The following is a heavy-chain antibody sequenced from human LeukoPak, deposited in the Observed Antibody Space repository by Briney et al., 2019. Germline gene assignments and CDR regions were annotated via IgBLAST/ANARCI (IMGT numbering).Heavy chain of an antibody. CDR1: GGSFSGHY. V-gene: IGHV4-34*01. CDR2: INYSGSA. CDR3: ARIHTRVWYLFDY. J-gene: IGHJ4*02. D-gene: IGHD6-19*01. Sequence: SETLSLTCAVSGGSFSGHYWSCVRQPPGKGLEWIGEINYSGSANANPSLKSRVSMAVDTSKNQFTLKLTSVTAADTSVYYCARIHTRVWYLFDYWGQGALVTVSS.